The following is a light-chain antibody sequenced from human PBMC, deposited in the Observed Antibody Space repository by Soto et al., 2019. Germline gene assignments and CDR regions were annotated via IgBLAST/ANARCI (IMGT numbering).Light chain of an antibody. CDR2: AAS. CDR1: QSISSY. V-gene: IGKV1-39*01. J-gene: IGKJ1*01. Sequence: DIQMTQSPSSLSASVGDRVTITCRASQSISSYLNWYQQKPGKAPKLLIYAASSLQSGVPSRFSGSGSGTDFTLTISSLQPEDFATYYCQQSYSTPPVTLGQGTKVDIK. CDR3: QQSYSTPPVT.